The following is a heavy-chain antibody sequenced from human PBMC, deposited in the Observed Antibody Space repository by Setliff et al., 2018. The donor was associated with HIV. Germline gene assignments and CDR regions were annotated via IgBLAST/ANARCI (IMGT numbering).Heavy chain of an antibody. CDR1: GYSISSAYY. CDR3: ARVEYYGSGSYYYNWYFDL. CDR2: IYHSGST. J-gene: IGHJ2*01. Sequence: SETLSLTCAVSGYSISSAYYWGWSRQPPGKGLEWIASIYHSGSTYYNPSLKSRVTISVDTSKNQFSLRLSSVTAADTAVYYCARVEYYGSGSYYYNWYFDLWGRGTLVTVSS. V-gene: IGHV4-38-2*01. D-gene: IGHD3-10*01.